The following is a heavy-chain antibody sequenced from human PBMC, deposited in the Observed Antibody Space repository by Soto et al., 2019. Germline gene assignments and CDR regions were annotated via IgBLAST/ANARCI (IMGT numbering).Heavy chain of an antibody. CDR2: FYSSGST. D-gene: IGHD3-22*01. CDR1: AGSINTYS. V-gene: IGHV4-4*07. J-gene: IGHJ5*02. CDR3: AREGGYDNSGLSRNWFDP. Sequence: KASETLSLTCTLSAGSINTYSWSWIRQPAGKGLEWIGRFYSSGSTNYNPSLKSRVTMSIDTSKSQFSLKLSSVTAADTAVYYCAREGGYDNSGLSRNWFDPWGQGTLVTVSS.